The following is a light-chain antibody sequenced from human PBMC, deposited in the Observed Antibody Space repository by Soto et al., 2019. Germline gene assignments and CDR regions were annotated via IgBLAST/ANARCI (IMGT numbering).Light chain of an antibody. J-gene: IGLJ7*01. CDR3: QSYDSSLSGAV. Sequence: QSALTQPPSVSGAPGQRVTISCTGSSSNIGAGYDVHWYQQLPGTAPKILIYGNNNRPSGVPDRFSGSKSGTSASLAITGLQVEDEADYYCQSYDSSLSGAVFGGGTQLTVL. V-gene: IGLV1-40*01. CDR2: GNN. CDR1: SSNIGAGYD.